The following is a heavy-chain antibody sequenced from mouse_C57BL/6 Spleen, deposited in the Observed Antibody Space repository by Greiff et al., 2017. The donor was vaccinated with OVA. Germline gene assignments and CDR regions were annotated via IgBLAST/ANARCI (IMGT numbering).Heavy chain of an antibody. D-gene: IGHD4-1*01. CDR3: AKGNWDEEEYFDY. CDR2: IWRGGST. CDR1: GFSLTSYG. V-gene: IGHV2-5*01. Sequence: VKLLESGPGLVQPSQSLSITCTVSGFSLTSYGVHWVRQSPGKGLEWLGVIWRGGSTDYNAAFMSRLSITKDNSKSQVFFKMNSLRADDTAIYDCAKGNWDEEEYFDYWGQGTTLTVSS. J-gene: IGHJ2*01.